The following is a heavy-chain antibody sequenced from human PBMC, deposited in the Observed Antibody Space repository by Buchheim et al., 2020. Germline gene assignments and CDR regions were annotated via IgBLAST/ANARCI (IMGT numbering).Heavy chain of an antibody. V-gene: IGHV4-31*01. D-gene: IGHD3-22*01. CDR2: TYYSGST. CDR3: AREVVAPLYNWFDP. J-gene: IGHJ5*02. Sequence: QVQLQESGPGLVKPSQTLSLTCTVSGGSISSGGYYWSWIRQHPVKRLEWIGYTYYSGSTYYNPSLKSQVTISVDTSKNQFSQKLSSVTAADTAVYYCAREVVAPLYNWFDPWGQGTL. CDR1: GGSISSGGYY.